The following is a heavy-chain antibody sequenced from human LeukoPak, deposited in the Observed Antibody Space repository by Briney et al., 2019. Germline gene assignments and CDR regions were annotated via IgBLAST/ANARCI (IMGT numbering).Heavy chain of an antibody. V-gene: IGHV1-46*01. Sequence: ASVKVSFKSTGYTFTSCYMHWVRQPPGQGLEWVGIINPSGGGTSNAQKFQGRVTMTRDMSTSTVYMELSSLKSEDTAVYYCARERRPHIDYVDYETSLTSLIYYYYMDVWGKGTTVTVSS. CDR2: INPSGGGT. CDR1: GYTFTSCY. CDR3: ARERRPHIDYVDYETSLTSLIYYYYMDV. D-gene: IGHD4-17*01. J-gene: IGHJ6*03.